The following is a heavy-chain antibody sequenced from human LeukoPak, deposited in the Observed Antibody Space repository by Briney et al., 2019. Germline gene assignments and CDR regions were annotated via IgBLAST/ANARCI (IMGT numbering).Heavy chain of an antibody. CDR2: IESSGATT. Sequence: GGSLRLSCAASGFTFSSYSMNWVRQAPGKGLEWVSLIESSGATTYYADSVKGRFTISRDDSKNTLYLQMNSLRAEDTALYYCARDTYGAPDSWGQGTLVTVSS. J-gene: IGHJ4*02. CDR1: GFTFSSYS. CDR3: ARDTYGAPDS. V-gene: IGHV3-23*01. D-gene: IGHD4-17*01.